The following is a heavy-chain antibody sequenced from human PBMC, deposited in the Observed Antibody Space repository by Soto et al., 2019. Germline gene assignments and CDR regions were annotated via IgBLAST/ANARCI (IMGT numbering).Heavy chain of an antibody. V-gene: IGHV3-33*03. CDR2: IWYDGSNK. D-gene: IGHD5-12*01. Sequence: QVQLVESGGGVVQPGRSLRLSCAASGFTFSSYGMHWVRQAPGKGLEWVAVIWYDGSNKYYADSVKGRFTISRDNSKNTQYLPMNSLRAYDTSVYYCAIDTGGYQPHFHYWGPGTPVPVSS. J-gene: IGHJ4*02. CDR1: GFTFSSYG. CDR3: AIDTGGYQPHFHY.